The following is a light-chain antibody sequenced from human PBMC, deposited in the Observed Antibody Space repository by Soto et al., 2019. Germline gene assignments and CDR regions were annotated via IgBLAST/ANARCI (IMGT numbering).Light chain of an antibody. CDR3: QSYDSSLSGWV. Sequence: QSVLTQPPSVSGAPGQRVTISCTGSSSNIGAGYDVHWYQQVPGTAPKLLIHGNSNRPSGVPDRFSGSKSGTSASLAITGXXAEDEADYYCQSYDSSLSGWVFGGGTKVTVL. J-gene: IGLJ3*02. V-gene: IGLV1-40*01. CDR2: GNS. CDR1: SSNIGAGYD.